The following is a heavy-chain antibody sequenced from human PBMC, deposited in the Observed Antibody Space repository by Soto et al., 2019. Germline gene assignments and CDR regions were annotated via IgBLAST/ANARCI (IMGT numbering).Heavy chain of an antibody. J-gene: IGHJ4*02. D-gene: IGHD2-21*01. Sequence: EVQLVESGGGLVQPGGSLRLSCAASGFLFSTYWMLWVRQVPRKGLLWVSRIKSDGSSTSYADSVKGRFTISRDNTKNTLYLQMTSLRAEDTAVYYCAIGGGDYNYFDHWGQGILVTVSS. CDR3: AIGGGDYNYFDH. CDR2: IKSDGSST. CDR1: GFLFSTYW. V-gene: IGHV3-74*01.